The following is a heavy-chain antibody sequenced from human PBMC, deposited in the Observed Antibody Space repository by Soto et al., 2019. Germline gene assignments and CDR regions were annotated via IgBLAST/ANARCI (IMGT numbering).Heavy chain of an antibody. CDR1: GGSISSGGYS. CDR2: IYHSGST. Sequence: SETLSLTCAVSGGSISSGGYSWSWIRQPPGKGLEWIGYIYHSGSTHYNPSLKSRVTTSVDRSKNQFSLKLSSVTAADTAVYYCARERGGWFDPWGQGTLVTVSS. J-gene: IGHJ5*02. CDR3: ARERGGWFDP. V-gene: IGHV4-30-2*01.